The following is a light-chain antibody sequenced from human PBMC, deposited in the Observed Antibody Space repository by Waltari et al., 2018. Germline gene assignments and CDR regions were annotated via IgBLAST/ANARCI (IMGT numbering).Light chain of an antibody. V-gene: IGLV4-69*01. CDR1: SGHSSNI. Sequence: QLVLTQSPSASASLGASVKLTCTLSSGHSSNIIAWHQQQPEKGPRYLRKVNSDGSHSKGEGFPDRFSGSSAGAERYLTISSLQSEDEADYYCKTGGHGTWVFGGGTKLTVL. CDR2: VNSDGSH. CDR3: KTGGHGTWV. J-gene: IGLJ3*02.